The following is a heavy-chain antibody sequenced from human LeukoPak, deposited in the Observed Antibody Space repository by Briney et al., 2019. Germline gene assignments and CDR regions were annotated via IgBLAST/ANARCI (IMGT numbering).Heavy chain of an antibody. J-gene: IGHJ4*02. D-gene: IGHD5-18*01. CDR1: GFTFSSYG. V-gene: IGHV3-30*03. CDR3: ARSGYSYGLIPYYFDY. CDR2: ISYDGSNK. Sequence: GGSLRLSCAASGFTFSSYGMHWVRQAPGKGLEWVAVISYDGSNKYYADSVKGRFTISRDNSKNTLYLQMNSLRAEDTAVYYCARSGYSYGLIPYYFDYWGQGTLVTVSS.